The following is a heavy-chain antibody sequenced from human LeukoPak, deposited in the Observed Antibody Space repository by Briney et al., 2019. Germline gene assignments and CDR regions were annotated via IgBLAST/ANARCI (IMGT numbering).Heavy chain of an antibody. CDR2: INPNSGGT. J-gene: IGHJ4*02. CDR3: TRNPRWELGHFDY. V-gene: IGHV1-2*02. D-gene: IGHD1-26*01. Sequence: ASVKVSCKASGYTFTGYYMHWVLQHPGQGLEWMGWINPNSGGTNYAQKFQGRVTMTRDTSISTAYMELSRLRSDDTAVYYCTRNPRWELGHFDYWGQGTLVTVSS. CDR1: GYTFTGYY.